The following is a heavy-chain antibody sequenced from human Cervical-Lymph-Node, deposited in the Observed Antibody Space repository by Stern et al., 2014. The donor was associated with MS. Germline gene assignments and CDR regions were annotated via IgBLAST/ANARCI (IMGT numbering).Heavy chain of an antibody. D-gene: IGHD3-22*01. J-gene: IGHJ4*02. CDR2: ISSGGRSI. CDR1: GFTFSSYS. Sequence: EVQLVESGGGLVQPGGPLRLSCAASGFTFSSYSMTWVRQAPGKGLEWVSYISSGGRSIYYADSVKGRLTISRDNAKNSLYLQMNSLRGDDTAVYYCARGEADYYDSSGYSFDYWGQGTLVTVSS. V-gene: IGHV3-48*01. CDR3: ARGEADYYDSSGYSFDY.